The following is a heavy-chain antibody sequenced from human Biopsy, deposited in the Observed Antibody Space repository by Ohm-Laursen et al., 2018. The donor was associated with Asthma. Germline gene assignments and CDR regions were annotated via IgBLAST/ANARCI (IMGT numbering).Heavy chain of an antibody. J-gene: IGHJ3*02. CDR2: IIPVFGIT. CDR1: GGTFSSFA. D-gene: IGHD3-9*01. CDR3: ARTYYDFLTGQVNDAFAI. Sequence: SSVKVSCKASGGTFSSFALSWVRQAPGQGLEWMGGIIPVFGITNDAQKFQDRVTITADVSTSTVYMELSSLRSEDTAVYYCARTYYDFLTGQVNDAFAIWGQGTMVTVSS. V-gene: IGHV1-69*01.